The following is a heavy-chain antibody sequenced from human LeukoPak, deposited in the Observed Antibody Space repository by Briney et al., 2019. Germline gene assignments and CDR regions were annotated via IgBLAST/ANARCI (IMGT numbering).Heavy chain of an antibody. CDR3: ATPVGHTRYCSGGSCTEHDAFDI. CDR2: IYPGDSDT. D-gene: IGHD2-15*01. J-gene: IGHJ3*02. CDR1: GYSFTSYW. Sequence: HGESLKISCKGSGYSFTSYWIGWVRQMPGKGLEWMGIIYPGDSDTRYSPSFQGQVTISADKSISTAYLQWSSLKASDTAMYYCATPVGHTRYCSGGSCTEHDAFDIWGQGTMVTVSS. V-gene: IGHV5-51*01.